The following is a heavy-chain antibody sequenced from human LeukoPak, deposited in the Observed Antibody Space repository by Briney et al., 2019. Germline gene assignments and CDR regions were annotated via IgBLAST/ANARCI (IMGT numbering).Heavy chain of an antibody. CDR2: INPSGGSI. V-gene: IGHV1-46*01. D-gene: IGHD2-15*01. Sequence: ASVKVSCKASGYTFTSYYMHWVRQAPGQGLEWMGIINPSGGSINYAQKFQGRVTMTRDTSTSTVYMELSSLRSEDTAVYYCAKVYCSGGSCGDNWFDPWGQGTLVTVSS. J-gene: IGHJ5*02. CDR3: AKVYCSGGSCGDNWFDP. CDR1: GYTFTSYY.